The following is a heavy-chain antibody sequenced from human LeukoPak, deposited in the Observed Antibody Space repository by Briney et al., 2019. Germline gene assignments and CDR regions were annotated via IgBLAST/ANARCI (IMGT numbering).Heavy chain of an antibody. J-gene: IGHJ6*03. V-gene: IGHV4-39*07. CDR2: IYYSGST. CDR3: AGGRSPRRRYYYNMDV. Sequence: TSETLSLTCTVSGGSIRSSSYYWGWIRQPPGKGLEWIGSIYYSGSTYYNPSLKSRVTISINTSKKQFSLKLSSVTAADTAVYYCAGGRSPRRRYYYNMDVWGKGTTVTVSS. CDR1: GGSIRSSSYY. D-gene: IGHD3-16*01.